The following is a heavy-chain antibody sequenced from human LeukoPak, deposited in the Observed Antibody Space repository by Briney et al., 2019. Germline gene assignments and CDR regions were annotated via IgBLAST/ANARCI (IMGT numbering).Heavy chain of an antibody. Sequence: ASVKVSCEVSGYTLTEVSMHWVRQAPGKGLGWMGGFDPEDGETIYAQKFQGRVTMTEDTSTDTAYMELSSLRSEDTAVYYCATRVGATDYFDYWGQGALVTVSS. D-gene: IGHD1-26*01. CDR3: ATRVGATDYFDY. CDR1: GYTLTEVS. V-gene: IGHV1-24*01. CDR2: FDPEDGET. J-gene: IGHJ4*02.